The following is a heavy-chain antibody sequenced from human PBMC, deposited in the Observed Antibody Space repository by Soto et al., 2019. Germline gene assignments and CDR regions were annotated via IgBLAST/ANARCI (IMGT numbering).Heavy chain of an antibody. V-gene: IGHV3-73*02. CDR2: IKTRSYSYAT. CDR1: GFTFGGSA. CDR3: TRPRARGDGYNSPPYYLDY. J-gene: IGHJ4*02. Sequence: EVQLVESGGGLVQPGESVKLSCAASGFTFGGSAIHWVRQASGKGLEWVGRIKTRSYSYATAYTASVEGRFTISRDDSKNTAYLQMNSLKTEDTAVYYCTRPRARGDGYNSPPYYLDYWGQGTLVTVSS. D-gene: IGHD3-22*01.